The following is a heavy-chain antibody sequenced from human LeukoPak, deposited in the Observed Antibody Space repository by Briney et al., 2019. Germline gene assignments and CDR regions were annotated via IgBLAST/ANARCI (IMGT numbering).Heavy chain of an antibody. CDR2: INWNGGST. V-gene: IGHV3-20*04. CDR3: ARSRVDCYYYYMDV. J-gene: IGHJ6*03. CDR1: GFTFDDYG. Sequence: PGGSLRLSCAASGFTFDDYGMSWVRLAPGKGLERVSGINWNGGSTGYADSVKGRFTISRDNAKNSLYLQMNSLRAEDTALYYCARSRVDCYYYYMDVWGKGTTVTVSS.